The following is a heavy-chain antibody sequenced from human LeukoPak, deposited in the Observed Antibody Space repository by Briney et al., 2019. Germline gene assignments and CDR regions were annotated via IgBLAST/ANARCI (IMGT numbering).Heavy chain of an antibody. J-gene: IGHJ4*02. V-gene: IGHV1-46*01. CDR2: INPSGGST. Sequence: GASVKVSCKASGYTFTSYYMNWVRQAPGQGLEWMGMINPSGGSTSYAQNFQGRVTMTRDMSTSTVYMELSSLRSEDTAVYYCARGIAARYYFDYWGQGTLVTGSS. CDR1: GYTFTSYY. CDR3: ARGIAARYYFDY. D-gene: IGHD6-6*01.